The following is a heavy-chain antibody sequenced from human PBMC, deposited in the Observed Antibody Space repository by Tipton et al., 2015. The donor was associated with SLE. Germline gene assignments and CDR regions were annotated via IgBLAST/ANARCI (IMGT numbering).Heavy chain of an antibody. V-gene: IGHV4-59*01. Sequence: TLSLTCAVYGGSFSGYYWSWIRQPPGKGLEWIGYIYYSGSTNYNPSLKSRVTISVDTSKNQFSLKLSSVTAADTAVYYCALAAAGIGYFQHWGQGTLVTVSS. CDR3: ALAAAGIGYFQH. J-gene: IGHJ1*01. CDR1: GGSFSGYY. CDR2: IYYSGST. D-gene: IGHD6-13*01.